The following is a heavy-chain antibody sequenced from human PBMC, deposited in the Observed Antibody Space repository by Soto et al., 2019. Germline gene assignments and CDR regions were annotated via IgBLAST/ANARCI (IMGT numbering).Heavy chain of an antibody. Sequence: GGSLRLSXEASGFTFSSNTMSWVSQARGKGLEWVSAISGSGGSTYYADSVRGLFTISRDNSKNTLYLQMNSLRAEDTAVYYCAKDLPTLGYCSGGSCYHGYFQHWGQGTLVTVSS. J-gene: IGHJ1*01. D-gene: IGHD2-15*01. CDR3: AKDLPTLGYCSGGSCYHGYFQH. CDR1: GFTFSSNT. CDR2: ISGSGGST. V-gene: IGHV3-23*01.